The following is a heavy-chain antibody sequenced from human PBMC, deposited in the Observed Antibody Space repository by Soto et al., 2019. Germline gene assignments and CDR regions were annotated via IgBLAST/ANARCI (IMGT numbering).Heavy chain of an antibody. CDR1: GFTFSSYG. V-gene: IGHV1-69*06. J-gene: IGHJ6*02. D-gene: IGHD2-8*01. CDR3: ARDCTNGVCYSANYYYYYGMDV. CDR2: IIPIFGTA. Sequence: PGGSLRLSCAASGFTFSSYGISWVRQGPGQGLEWMPGIIPIFGTANYAQKFQGRVTITADKSTSTAYMELSSLRSEDTAVYYCARDCTNGVCYSANYYYYYGMDVWGQGTTVTVSS.